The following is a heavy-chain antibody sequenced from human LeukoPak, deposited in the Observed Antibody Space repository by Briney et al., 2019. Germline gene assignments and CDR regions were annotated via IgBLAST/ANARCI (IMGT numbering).Heavy chain of an antibody. CDR2: INGNDGST. Sequence: GASVKVSCKASGYTFDNFYIHWVRQAPGQGPEWMGWINGNDGSTNYALKFQGRVNMTRVTAISTVYMDLSGLRPDDTAIYYCARDEGSTYNQLDYWGQGTLVTVSS. D-gene: IGHD1-14*01. CDR1: GYTFDNFY. CDR3: ARDEGSTYNQLDY. V-gene: IGHV1-2*02. J-gene: IGHJ4*02.